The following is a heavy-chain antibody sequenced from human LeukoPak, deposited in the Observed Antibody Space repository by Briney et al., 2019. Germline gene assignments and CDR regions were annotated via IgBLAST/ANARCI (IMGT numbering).Heavy chain of an antibody. D-gene: IGHD2/OR15-2a*01. CDR3: TRENRPFCPFAF. Sequence: GSLRLSCAASGFTFSNYAMCWVRQAPGKGLEWIGEISHDGTTNYRPSLRSRVAMSFDRANNQFSLSLTSVTAADTAVYYCTRENRPFCPFAFWGQGVLVTVSS. CDR2: ISHDGTT. CDR1: GFTFSNYAM. V-gene: IGHV4-4*02. J-gene: IGHJ4*02.